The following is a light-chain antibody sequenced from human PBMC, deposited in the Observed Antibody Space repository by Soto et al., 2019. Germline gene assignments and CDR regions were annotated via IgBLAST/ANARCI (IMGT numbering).Light chain of an antibody. V-gene: IGKV3-11*01. CDR1: QRVSSY. CDR3: QQRSNRPPYT. Sequence: EIVLTQSPATLSLSPGERATLSCRASQRVSSYLSWYQQKPGQAPRLLIYDASNRATGIPARFSGSGSGADCPHAISSLEPVDFAGYYCQQRSNRPPYTCRQGTELQIK. J-gene: IGKJ2*01. CDR2: DAS.